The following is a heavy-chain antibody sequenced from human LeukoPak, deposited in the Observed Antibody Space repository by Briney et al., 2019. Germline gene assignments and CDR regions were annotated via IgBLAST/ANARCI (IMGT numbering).Heavy chain of an antibody. D-gene: IGHD4-17*01. CDR2: LYNTRNT. CDR1: GASISSYY. CDR3: ARGDYGDYQDY. V-gene: IGHV4-59*01. Sequence: SETLSLTCTVSGASISSYYWSWIRQPPGKGLEWIGYLYNTRNTYYNPSLKSRVTISVDTSKNQFSLKLSSVTAADTAVYYCARGDYGDYQDYWGQGTLVTVSS. J-gene: IGHJ4*02.